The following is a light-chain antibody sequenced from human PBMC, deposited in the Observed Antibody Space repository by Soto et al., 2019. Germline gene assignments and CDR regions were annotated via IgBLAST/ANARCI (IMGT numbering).Light chain of an antibody. Sequence: EIVLTQSPGTLSLSPGERATLSCRAIQRVSSSYFAWYQQKPGRAPRLLIYGAYSRATGFPDRFSGSGSGTDFTLTISRLKPQGVAVFYCQLYGSFLPTFGGGTKEEIK. CDR1: QRVSSSY. CDR2: GAY. CDR3: QLYGSFLPT. V-gene: IGKV3-20*01. J-gene: IGKJ4*01.